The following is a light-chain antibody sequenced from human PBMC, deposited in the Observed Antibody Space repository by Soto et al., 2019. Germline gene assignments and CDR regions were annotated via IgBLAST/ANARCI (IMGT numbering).Light chain of an antibody. CDR2: DAS. CDR1: QSISSY. CDR3: QQRSNWPIP. V-gene: IGKV3-11*01. J-gene: IGKJ5*01. Sequence: VLTQSPATLSLSPGGRATLSCRASQSISSYLAWYQQKPGQAPRLLIYDASNRATGIPARFSGSGSGTDFTLTISSLEPEDFAVYYCQQRSNWPIPVGQGTRLEIK.